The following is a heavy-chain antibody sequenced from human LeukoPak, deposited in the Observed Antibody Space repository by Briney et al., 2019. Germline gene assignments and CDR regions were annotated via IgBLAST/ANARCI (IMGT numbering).Heavy chain of an antibody. V-gene: IGHV3-11*04. D-gene: IGHD3-10*01. CDR2: ISSLCSTI. Sequence: GGSLRLSCAASGFTFSDYYMSWIRQAPGKGLEWVSYISSLCSTIYHADAVKRRFTISRDNAKNSLYLQMNSLRAEDTAVYYCAREAQIITMVRGYFDYWGQGTLVTVSS. CDR3: AREAQIITMVRGYFDY. CDR1: GFTFSDYY. J-gene: IGHJ4*02.